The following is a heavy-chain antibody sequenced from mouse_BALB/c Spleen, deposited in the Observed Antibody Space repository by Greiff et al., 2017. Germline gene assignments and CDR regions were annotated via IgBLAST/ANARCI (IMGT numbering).Heavy chain of an antibody. D-gene: IGHD2-2*01. CDR1: GDSITSGY. CDR3: ARSRIYYGYEWFAY. CDR2: ISYSGST. V-gene: IGHV3-8*02. Sequence: EVQGVESGPRLVKPSQTLSLTCSVTGDSITSGYWNWIRKFPGNKLEYMGYISYSGSTYYNPSLKSRISITRDTSKNQYYLQLNSVTTEDTATYYCARSRIYYGYEWFAYWGQGTLVTVSA. J-gene: IGHJ3*01.